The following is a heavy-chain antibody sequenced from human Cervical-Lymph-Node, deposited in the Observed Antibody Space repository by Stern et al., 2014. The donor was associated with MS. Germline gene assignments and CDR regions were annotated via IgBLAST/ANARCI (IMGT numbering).Heavy chain of an antibody. J-gene: IGHJ4*02. CDR3: ARGQWSGFDY. V-gene: IGHV3-48*02. Sequence: EVQLEESGGGVVQPGGSLRLSCAASGFTFDRNSMNWVRQAPGKGLEWISYISSGSGAIYYADSVKGRFTISRDNAKKSLYLQMNTLRDEDTAVYYCARGQWSGFDYWGQGTLVTVPS. CDR1: GFTFDRNS. D-gene: IGHD6-19*01. CDR2: ISSGSGAI.